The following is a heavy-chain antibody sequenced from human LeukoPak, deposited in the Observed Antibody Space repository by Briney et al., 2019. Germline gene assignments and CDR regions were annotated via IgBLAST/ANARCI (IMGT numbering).Heavy chain of an antibody. CDR3: ARGQRWLQSPPFDY. CDR1: GGTFSSYA. Sequence: ASVKVSCKASGGTFSSYAISWVRQAPGQGLEWMGGIIPIFGTANYAQKFQGRVTITADESTSTAYMELSSLRSEDTAVYYCARGQRWLQSPPFDYWGQGTLVTVSS. J-gene: IGHJ4*02. CDR2: IIPIFGTA. V-gene: IGHV1-69*13. D-gene: IGHD5-24*01.